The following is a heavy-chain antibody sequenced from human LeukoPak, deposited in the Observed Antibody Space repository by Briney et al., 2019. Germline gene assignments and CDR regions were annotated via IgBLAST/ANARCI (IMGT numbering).Heavy chain of an antibody. J-gene: IGHJ6*02. V-gene: IGHV4-30-4*01. CDR3: ARDIGGYPPRGGMDV. D-gene: IGHD5-12*01. CDR2: IYYSGST. CDR1: GGSISSGDYY. Sequence: SQTVSLTCTVSGGSISSGDYYWSWIRQPPGKGLEWIGYIYYSGSTYYNPSLKSRVTISVDTSKNQFSLKLSSVTAADTAVYYCARDIGGYPPRGGMDVWGQGTTVTVSS.